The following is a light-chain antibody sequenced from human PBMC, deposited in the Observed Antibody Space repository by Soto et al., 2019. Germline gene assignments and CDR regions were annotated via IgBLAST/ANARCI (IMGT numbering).Light chain of an antibody. Sequence: LPQSPGSLSLSPGERANLSCRSSQSVSSGYLAWYQQKPGQAPRLRIHGASSRATGIPDRFSGSGSGTDFTLTISRLDPEDFAVYYCQQYGSSPATFGGGTKVDIK. CDR1: QSVSSGY. V-gene: IGKV3-20*01. J-gene: IGKJ4*01. CDR2: GAS. CDR3: QQYGSSPAT.